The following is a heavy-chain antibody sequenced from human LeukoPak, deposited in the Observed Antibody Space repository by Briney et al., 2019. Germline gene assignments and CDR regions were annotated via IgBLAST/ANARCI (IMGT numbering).Heavy chain of an antibody. V-gene: IGHV4-59*01. CDR1: GGSISSDY. CDR3: ARILKSAAGTWAAFDI. J-gene: IGHJ3*02. CDR2: IFYTGTT. Sequence: SETLSLTCTVSGGSISSDYWSWIRQPPGQGLEWIGYIFYTGTTNYNPSVKSRVTISVDTSKSQFSLNLRSVTAADTAVYFCARILKSAAGTWAAFDIWGHGTMVIVSS. D-gene: IGHD6-13*01.